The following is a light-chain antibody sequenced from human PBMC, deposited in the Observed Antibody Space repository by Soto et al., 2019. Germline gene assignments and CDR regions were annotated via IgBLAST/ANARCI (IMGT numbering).Light chain of an antibody. CDR1: GGHSTYS. V-gene: IGLV4-69*02. Sequence: QLVLTQSPSASASLGASVNLTCTLTGGHSTYSIGWHQQQPQRGPRFLMRLNSDGSHSKGDGIPDRFSGSSSGAERFLTISSLQSEDEADYYCQTWGRGIVVFGGGTKVIVL. CDR3: QTWGRGIVV. J-gene: IGLJ2*01. CDR2: LNSDGSH.